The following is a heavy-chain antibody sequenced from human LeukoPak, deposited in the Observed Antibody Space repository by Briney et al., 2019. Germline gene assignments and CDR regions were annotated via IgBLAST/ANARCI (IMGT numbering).Heavy chain of an antibody. Sequence: SETLSLTCAVYGGSFSGYYWSWIRQPPGKGLEWIGEINHSGSTNYNPSLKSRVTISVDTSKNQFSLKLSSVTAADTAVYYCARARGWYYFDYWGQGTLVTVSS. V-gene: IGHV4-34*01. CDR2: INHSGST. J-gene: IGHJ4*02. D-gene: IGHD6-19*01. CDR3: ARARGWYYFDY. CDR1: GGSFSGYY.